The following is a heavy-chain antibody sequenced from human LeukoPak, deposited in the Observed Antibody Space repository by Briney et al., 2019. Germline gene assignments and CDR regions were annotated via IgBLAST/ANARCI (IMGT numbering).Heavy chain of an antibody. CDR2: IIPILGTA. V-gene: IGHV1-69*13. D-gene: IGHD2-2*01. CDR3: AAGVGYAHDAFDI. Sequence: SVKVFCRASVGTFSSYAISWVRQAPGQGLEWMGGIIPILGTANYAQKFQGRVTITADESTSTAYMELSSLRSEDTAVYYCAAGVGYAHDAFDIWGQGTMVTVSS. J-gene: IGHJ3*02. CDR1: VGTFSSYA.